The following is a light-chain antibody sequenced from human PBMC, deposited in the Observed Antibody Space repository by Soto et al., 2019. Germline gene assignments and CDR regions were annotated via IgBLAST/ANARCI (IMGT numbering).Light chain of an antibody. CDR2: EVS. CDR1: SSDVGGYNY. J-gene: IGLJ2*01. V-gene: IGLV2-8*01. CDR3: SSYAGSNNLV. Sequence: QSALTQPPSASGSPGQSVTISCTGTSSDVGGYNYVSWYQQHPGKAPKLMIYEVSKRPLGVPDRFSGSKSGNTASLTVSGLQAEDEAEYHCSSYAGSNNLVFGGGTKLTVL.